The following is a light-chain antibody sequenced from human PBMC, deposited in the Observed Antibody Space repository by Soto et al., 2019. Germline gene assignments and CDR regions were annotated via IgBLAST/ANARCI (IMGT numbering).Light chain of an antibody. CDR2: EVN. V-gene: IGLV2-14*02. CDR1: SSDVGTYTL. J-gene: IGLJ1*01. CDR3: SSYTRSSTSYV. Sequence: QSVLTQPASVSGSPGQSITISCTGTSSDVGTYTLVSWYQQHPGKAPKLVIYEVNKRPAGVSKRFSGSKSGDTASLTISGLQAEDEADYYCSSYTRSSTSYVFGTGTKLTVL.